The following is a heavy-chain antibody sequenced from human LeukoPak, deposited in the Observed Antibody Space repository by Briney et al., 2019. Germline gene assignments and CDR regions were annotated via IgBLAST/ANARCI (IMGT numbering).Heavy chain of an antibody. D-gene: IGHD3-16*01. J-gene: IGHJ4*02. CDR2: ISGRSSQT. V-gene: IGHV3-11*06. CDR3: GRAFPPLRTSSAGDL. CDR1: VFTFSDYD. Sequence: GGSLRLSCSASVFTFSDYDMNWTRQAPGKGLEWISAISGRSSQTYYGDSVKGRFGISRDNAKNLLYLQMNGLGAEETVVYYCGRAFPPLRTSSAGDLWGQGTLVTVSS.